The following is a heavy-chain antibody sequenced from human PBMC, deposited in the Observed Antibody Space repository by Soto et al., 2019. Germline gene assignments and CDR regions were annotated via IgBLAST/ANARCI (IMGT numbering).Heavy chain of an antibody. CDR1: GFTFNNSG. D-gene: IGHD5-12*01. J-gene: IGHJ6*02. Sequence: GALRLSCRVSGFTFNNSGMHWVRQAPGKGLEWMAVISYDGSDKYYADSVKGRVIISRDNSKNTLNLEMNSLRAEDTAIYYCVKDRVPGAYGNYYGMDVWGQGTTVTVSS. V-gene: IGHV3-30*18. CDR2: ISYDGSDK. CDR3: VKDRVPGAYGNYYGMDV.